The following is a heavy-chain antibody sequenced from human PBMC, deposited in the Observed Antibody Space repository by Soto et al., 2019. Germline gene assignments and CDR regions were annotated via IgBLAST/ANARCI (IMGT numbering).Heavy chain of an antibody. V-gene: IGHV6-1*01. CDR3: ARGQYDYVWGSYSGWFDP. CDR2: TYYRSKWYN. J-gene: IGHJ5*02. CDR1: GDSVSSNSAA. Sequence: PSQTLSLTCVISGDSVSSNSAAWNWIRQSPSRGLEWLGRTYYRSKWYNDYAVSVKSRITINPDTSKNQFSLQLNSVTPEDTAVYYCARGQYDYVWGSYSGWFDPWGQGTLVTVSS. D-gene: IGHD3-16*01.